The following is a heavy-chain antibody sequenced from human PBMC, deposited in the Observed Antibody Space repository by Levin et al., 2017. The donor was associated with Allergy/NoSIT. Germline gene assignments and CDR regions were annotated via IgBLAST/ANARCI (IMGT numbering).Heavy chain of an antibody. CDR3: IVLLFGGGETRGY. Sequence: KAGGSLRLSCTVSGFTFTNVWMTWVRQGPGKGLEWVGRIKTKTDGATADYAAPVKGRFIISRDDSRNMVFLQMNSLKIEDTAVYYCIVLLFGGGETRGYWGQGTLVTVSS. D-gene: IGHD3-16*01. CDR1: GFTFTNVW. CDR2: IKTKTDGATA. J-gene: IGHJ4*02. V-gene: IGHV3-15*01.